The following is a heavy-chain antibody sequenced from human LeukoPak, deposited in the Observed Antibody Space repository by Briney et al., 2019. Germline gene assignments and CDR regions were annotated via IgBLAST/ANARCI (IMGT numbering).Heavy chain of an antibody. J-gene: IGHJ6*03. CDR3: AFSSYYLQGNYYYMDV. CDR2: INPNSGGT. D-gene: IGHD1-26*01. V-gene: IGHV1-2*02. CDR1: GYTFTGYY. Sequence: ASVKVSCKASGYTFTGYYMDWVRQAPGQGLEWMGWINPNSGGTNYAQKFQGRVTMTTDTSTSTVYMELRSLRSDDTAVYYCAFSSYYLQGNYYYMDVWGKGTTVTVSS.